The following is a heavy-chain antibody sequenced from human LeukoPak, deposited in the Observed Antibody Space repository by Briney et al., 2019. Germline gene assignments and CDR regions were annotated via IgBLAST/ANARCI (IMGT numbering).Heavy chain of an antibody. D-gene: IGHD1-26*01. V-gene: IGHV3-23*01. CDR3: AKDPVGGAPGYFDF. J-gene: IGHJ4*02. CDR2: LSGSGAGT. Sequence: GGSRRLSCAASGFTFSRYEMSWVRQAPGKGLEWVSSLSGSGAGTHYADSVKGRFTISRDNSKNTLYLQMNSLRAEDTAVYYCAKDPVGGAPGYFDFWCQGTLVTVSS. CDR1: GFTFSRYE.